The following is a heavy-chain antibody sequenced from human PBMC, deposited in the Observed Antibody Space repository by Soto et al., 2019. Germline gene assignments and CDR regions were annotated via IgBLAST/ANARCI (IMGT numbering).Heavy chain of an antibody. CDR1: GGSISSGGYY. V-gene: IGHV4-31*03. CDR3: AREITGTTNFDY. CDR2: IYYSGST. J-gene: IGHJ4*02. Sequence: QVQLQESGPGLVKPSQTLSLTCTVSGGSISSGGYYWSWIRQHPGKGLEWIGYIYYSGSTYYNPSLKSRVTISVDTSKNQFSLKMSSVTAADTAVYYCAREITGTTNFDYWGQGTLVTVSS. D-gene: IGHD1-7*01.